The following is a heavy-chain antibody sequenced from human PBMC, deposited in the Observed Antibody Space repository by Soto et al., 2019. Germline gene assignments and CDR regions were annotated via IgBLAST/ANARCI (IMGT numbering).Heavy chain of an antibody. Sequence: QVQPVQSGAEVKKPGSSVKVSCKAPGGTFSSYAISWVRQAPGQGLEWMGGFIPIFGTAKYAQKFQGRVTITADESTSTGYMELSSLRSEDTAVYYCARSQGGSSSLDIYYYYYYGMDVWGQGTTVTVSS. CDR3: ARSQGGSSSLDIYYYYYYGMDV. D-gene: IGHD2-15*01. CDR2: FIPIFGTA. J-gene: IGHJ6*02. V-gene: IGHV1-69*01. CDR1: GGTFSSYA.